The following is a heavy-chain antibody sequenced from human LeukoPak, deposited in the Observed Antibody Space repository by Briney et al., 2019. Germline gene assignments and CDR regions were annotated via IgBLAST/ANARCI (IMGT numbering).Heavy chain of an antibody. J-gene: IGHJ4*02. CDR3: ARGDSGSHLDY. V-gene: IGHV3-64*01. Sequence: PGGSLRLSCAASGFTFSSYAMHWVRQAPGKGLEYVSAISNNGGSTYYANSVKGRFTISRDNSKNTLSLQMGSLRAEDKAVYYCARGDSGSHLDYWGQGSLVTVSS. CDR1: GFTFSSYA. CDR2: ISNNGGST. D-gene: IGHD1-26*01.